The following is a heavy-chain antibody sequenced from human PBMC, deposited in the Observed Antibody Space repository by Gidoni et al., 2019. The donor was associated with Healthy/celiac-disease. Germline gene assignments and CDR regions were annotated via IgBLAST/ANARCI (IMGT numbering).Heavy chain of an antibody. CDR1: GGSISSGGYY. CDR3: ARRGVRDGYNSAYYFDY. V-gene: IGHV4-31*03. Sequence: QVQLQESGPGLVKPSQTLSLTCTVSGGSISSGGYYWSWIRQHPGKGLEWIGYIYYSGSTYYNPSLKSRVTISVDTSKNQFSLKLSSVTAADTAVYYCARRGVRDGYNSAYYFDYWGQGTLVTVSS. D-gene: IGHD5-12*01. CDR2: IYYSGST. J-gene: IGHJ4*02.